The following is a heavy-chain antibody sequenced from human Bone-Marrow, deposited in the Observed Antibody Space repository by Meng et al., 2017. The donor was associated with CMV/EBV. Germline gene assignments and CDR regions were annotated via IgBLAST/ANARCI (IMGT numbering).Heavy chain of an antibody. CDR3: ASSVRRASDDYYGIDV. Sequence: LETLSLTCTVSGHSISSDTFYWAWIRQPPGKGLEWIASKYNSGNTYYNPSLKSRATISVDTSKKQFSLKLTSVTAADTAVYYCASSVRRASDDYYGIDVWVHRTTVTVSS. V-gene: IGHV4-39*07. CDR2: KYNSGNT. J-gene: IGHJ6*02. CDR1: GHSISSDTFY. D-gene: IGHD5/OR15-5a*01.